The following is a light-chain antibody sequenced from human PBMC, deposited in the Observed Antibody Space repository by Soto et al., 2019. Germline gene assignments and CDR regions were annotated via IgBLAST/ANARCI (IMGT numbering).Light chain of an antibody. Sequence: DIQMTQSPSTLSASVGDRVTITCRASQSISSWLAWYQQKPGKAPKLLIYKASSLESGVPSRFRGSGSGTEFPLTISSLQPDDFATYYGQQYNSDSWTVGQGTKVEIK. CDR3: QQYNSDSWT. J-gene: IGKJ1*01. V-gene: IGKV1-5*03. CDR1: QSISSW. CDR2: KAS.